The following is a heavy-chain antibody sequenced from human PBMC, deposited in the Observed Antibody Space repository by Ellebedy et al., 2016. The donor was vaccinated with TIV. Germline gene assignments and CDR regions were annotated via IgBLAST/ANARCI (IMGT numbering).Heavy chain of an antibody. D-gene: IGHD6-13*01. CDR1: GYTFTSYG. CDR3: ARDQAEGRSSDY. Sequence: AASVKVSCKASGYTFTSYGISWVRQAPGQGLEWMGIINPSGGSTDYAQKFQGRVTMTRDTSTSTVYMELSSLRSEDTAVYYCARDQAEGRSSDYWGQGTLVTVSS. CDR2: INPSGGST. J-gene: IGHJ4*02. V-gene: IGHV1-46*01.